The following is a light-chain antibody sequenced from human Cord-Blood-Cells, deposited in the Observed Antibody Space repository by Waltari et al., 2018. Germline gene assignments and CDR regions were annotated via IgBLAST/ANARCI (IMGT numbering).Light chain of an antibody. CDR2: DDS. V-gene: IGLV3-21*03. Sequence: SYVLTQPPSVSVAPGKTARITCGGNNIGSKSVHWYQQKPGQAPVLVVYDDSDRPSGIPVRFSGSTSGNTATLTISRVEAGDEADYYCQVWDSSSYHVVFGGGTKLTVL. CDR3: QVWDSSSYHVV. CDR1: NIGSKS. J-gene: IGLJ2*01.